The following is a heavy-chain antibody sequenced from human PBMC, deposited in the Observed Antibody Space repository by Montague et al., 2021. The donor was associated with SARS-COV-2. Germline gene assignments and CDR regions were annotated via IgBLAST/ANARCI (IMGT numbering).Heavy chain of an antibody. Sequence: CAISGDSVSSNIATWNWIRQSPSRGLEWLGSTYYRSKWYNDYAVSVKSLVIINPDTSNNRISLQLNSVTPEDTAVYYCARAYCGGDCYFYWYFDLWGRGTLVTVSS. CDR1: GDSVSSNIAT. J-gene: IGHJ2*01. CDR2: TYYRSKWYN. V-gene: IGHV6-1*01. D-gene: IGHD2-21*02. CDR3: ARAYCGGDCYFYWYFDL.